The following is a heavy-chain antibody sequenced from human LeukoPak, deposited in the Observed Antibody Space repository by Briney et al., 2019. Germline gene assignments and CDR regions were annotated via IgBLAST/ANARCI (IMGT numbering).Heavy chain of an antibody. CDR3: ARDAGSSGIDY. J-gene: IGHJ4*02. D-gene: IGHD3-22*01. Sequence: GGSLRLSCAASGFTFSIFSMNWVRQAPGKGLECVSYISSGSSTIYYADSVKGRFTISRDNAKNSLYLQMNSLRAEDTAVYYCARDAGSSGIDYWGQGTLVTVSS. CDR1: GFTFSIFS. CDR2: ISSGSSTI. V-gene: IGHV3-48*01.